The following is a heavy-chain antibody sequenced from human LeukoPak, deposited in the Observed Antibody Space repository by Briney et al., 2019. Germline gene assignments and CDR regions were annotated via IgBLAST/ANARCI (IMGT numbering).Heavy chain of an antibody. CDR1: GFTFSSYS. D-gene: IGHD3-9*01. CDR2: ISSSSSTI. Sequence: GGSLRLSCAASGFTFSSYSMNWVRQAPGKGLEWVSYISSSSSTIYYADSVKGRFTISRDNAKNSLYLQMNSLRAEDTAVYYCARDHYDILTGYYFSPYYYYYYMDVWGKGTTVTISS. V-gene: IGHV3-48*01. J-gene: IGHJ6*03. CDR3: ARDHYDILTGYYFSPYYYYYYMDV.